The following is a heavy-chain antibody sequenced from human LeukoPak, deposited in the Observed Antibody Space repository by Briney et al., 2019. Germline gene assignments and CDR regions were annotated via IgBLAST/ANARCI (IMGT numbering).Heavy chain of an antibody. J-gene: IGHJ4*02. D-gene: IGHD3-10*01. CDR3: ARDPLYYYGSGSYYNYFDY. CDR2: IKQDGSEK. CDR1: GFTFSSYW. Sequence: GGSLRLSCAASGFTFSSYWMSWVRQAPGKGLEWVANIKQDGSEKYYVDSVKGRFTISRDNAKNSLYLQMNSLRAEDTAVYYCARDPLYYYGSGSYYNYFDYWGQGTLVTVSS. V-gene: IGHV3-7*01.